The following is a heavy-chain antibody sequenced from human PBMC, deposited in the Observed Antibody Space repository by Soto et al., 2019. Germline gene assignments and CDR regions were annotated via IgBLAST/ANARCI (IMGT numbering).Heavy chain of an antibody. Sequence: QVQLVQSGAEVKKPGSSVKVSCKASGGTFSSYTISWVRQAPGQGLEWMGRIIPILGIANYAQKFQGRVTITADKSTSTAYXXLXSXXSEDTAVYYCARRATMVRGVIIAQGIPYYYYGMDVWGQGTTVTVSS. CDR3: ARRATMVRGVIIAQGIPYYYYGMDV. J-gene: IGHJ6*02. V-gene: IGHV1-69*02. CDR1: GGTFSSYT. CDR2: IIPILGIA. D-gene: IGHD3-10*01.